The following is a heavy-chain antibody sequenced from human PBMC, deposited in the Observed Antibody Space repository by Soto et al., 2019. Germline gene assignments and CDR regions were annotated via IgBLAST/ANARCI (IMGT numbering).Heavy chain of an antibody. J-gene: IGHJ4*02. CDR1: GGSFSGYY. D-gene: IGHD3-10*01. V-gene: IGHV4-34*01. CDR2: INHSGST. Sequence: QVQLQQWGAGLLKPSETLSLTCAVYGGSFSGYYWSWIRQPPGKGLEWIGEINHSGSTNYNPSLKSRVTISVDTSKNQFSLKLSSVTAVDTAVYYCARVAYYYGSGSYLDYWGQGTLVTVSS. CDR3: ARVAYYYGSGSYLDY.